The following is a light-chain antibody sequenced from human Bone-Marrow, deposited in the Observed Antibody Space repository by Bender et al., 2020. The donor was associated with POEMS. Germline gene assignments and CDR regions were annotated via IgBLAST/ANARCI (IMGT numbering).Light chain of an antibody. CDR2: EVT. V-gene: IGLV2-23*02. Sequence: QSVLTQPPSASGTPGQRVTISCSGGSIGRNPINWYQHHPGKAPRLLLYEVTKRPSGVSNRFSGSKSGNTASLTISGLQAEDEADYYCCTYAGSPALVFGAGTKLTVL. J-gene: IGLJ3*02. CDR3: CTYAGSPALV. CDR1: SIGRNP.